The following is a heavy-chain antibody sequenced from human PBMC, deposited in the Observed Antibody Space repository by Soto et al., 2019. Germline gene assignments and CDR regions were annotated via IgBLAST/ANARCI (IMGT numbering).Heavy chain of an antibody. D-gene: IGHD3-3*01. V-gene: IGHV3-11*01. CDR2: ISSSGTTI. CDR3: ARERLRTGDY. Sequence: PWWSLRLSFASSGFTFSDYYMSWIRQAPGKGLEWVSYISSSGTTIYHADSVKGRFTISRDNAKNSLYLQMNSLRAEDTAVYYCARERLRTGDYWGQGTLVTVSS. J-gene: IGHJ4*02. CDR1: GFTFSDYY.